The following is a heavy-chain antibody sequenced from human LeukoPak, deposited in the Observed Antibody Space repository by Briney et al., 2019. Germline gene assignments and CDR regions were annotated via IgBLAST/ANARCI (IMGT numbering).Heavy chain of an antibody. CDR2: IIPILGIA. Sequence: SVKVSCKASGGTFSSYAISWVRQAPGQGLKWMGRIIPILGIANYAQKFQGRVTITADKSTSTAYMELSSLRSEDTAVYYCARAYYYDSSGYEPQPLDYWGQGTLVTVSS. V-gene: IGHV1-69*04. CDR1: GGTFSSYA. J-gene: IGHJ4*02. CDR3: ARAYYYDSSGYEPQPLDY. D-gene: IGHD3-22*01.